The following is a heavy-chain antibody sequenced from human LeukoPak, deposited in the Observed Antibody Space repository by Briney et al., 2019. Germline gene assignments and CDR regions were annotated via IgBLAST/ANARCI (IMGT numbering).Heavy chain of an antibody. CDR1: GYTLTELS. V-gene: IGHV1-24*01. J-gene: IGHJ6*02. CDR3: AREDDSDYYYYYGMDV. Sequence: ASVKVSCKVSGYTLTELSMHWVRQAPGKGLEWMGGFDPEDGETIYAQKFQGRVTMTADTSTSTAYMELRSLRSDDTAVYYCAREDDSDYYYYYGMDVWGQGTTVTVSS. D-gene: IGHD2-15*01. CDR2: FDPEDGET.